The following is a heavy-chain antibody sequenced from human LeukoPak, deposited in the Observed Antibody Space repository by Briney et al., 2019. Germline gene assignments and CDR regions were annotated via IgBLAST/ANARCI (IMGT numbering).Heavy chain of an antibody. Sequence: GGSLRLSCAASGFPFSSYVMSWVRQAPGKGLEWGSAISGSGGSTYYADSVKSRFTISRDHSKNTLYLQMKSLRAEDTAVYYCSKWHLQYCSAGSCYSDNDYWGQGTLVTVSS. D-gene: IGHD2-15*01. CDR3: SKWHLQYCSAGSCYSDNDY. V-gene: IGHV3-23*01. CDR2: ISGSGGST. CDR1: GFPFSSYV. J-gene: IGHJ4*02.